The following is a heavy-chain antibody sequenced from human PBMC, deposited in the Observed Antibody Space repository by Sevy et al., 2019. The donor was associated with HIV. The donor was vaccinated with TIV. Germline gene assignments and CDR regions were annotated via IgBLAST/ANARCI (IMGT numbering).Heavy chain of an antibody. V-gene: IGHV3-30*02. J-gene: IGHJ4*02. D-gene: IGHD6-6*01. CDR3: AKNWGSSSSALDY. CDR2: IRYDGSNK. Sequence: GGSLRLSCAASGFTFSSYGMHWVRQAPGKGLEWVAFIRYDGSNKYYADSVKGRFTISRDNSKNTLYLQMNSLRAEDTAVYYCAKNWGSSSSALDYWGQGTLVTVSS. CDR1: GFTFSSYG.